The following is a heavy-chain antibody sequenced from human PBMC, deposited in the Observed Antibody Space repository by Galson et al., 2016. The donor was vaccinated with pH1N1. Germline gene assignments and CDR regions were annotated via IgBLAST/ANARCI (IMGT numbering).Heavy chain of an antibody. CDR3: AKVITMVRGASGAMDV. J-gene: IGHJ6*02. CDR1: GFTFSRYG. CDR2: IWYDGNNK. V-gene: IGHV3-30*18. D-gene: IGHD3-10*01. Sequence: SLRLSCAASGFTFSRYGMHWVRQAPGKGLEWVAVIWYDGNNKYYADSVKGRFTISRDNSKNTLYLQMNSLRAEDTAMYYCAKVITMVRGASGAMDVWGQGTTVTVSS.